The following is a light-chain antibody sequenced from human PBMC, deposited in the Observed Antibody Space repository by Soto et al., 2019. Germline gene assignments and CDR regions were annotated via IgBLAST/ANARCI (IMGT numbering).Light chain of an antibody. J-gene: IGLJ1*01. Sequence: QSVLTQPPSVSGAPGQRVTISCTGSSSNIGAGYEVHWFQQLPGTAPKLLIYGNTNRPSGVPDRFSGSKSDTSASLAITGLQPEDEADYYCQSYDSSMSVLYVFGTGTK. CDR2: GNT. V-gene: IGLV1-40*01. CDR1: SSNIGAGYE. CDR3: QSYDSSMSVLYV.